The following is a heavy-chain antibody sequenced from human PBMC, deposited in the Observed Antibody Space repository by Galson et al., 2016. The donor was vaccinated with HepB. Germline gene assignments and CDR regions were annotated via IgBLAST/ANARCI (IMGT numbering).Heavy chain of an antibody. Sequence: SLRLSCAASGFHFRSYAMHWVRQAPGKGLEWVALILNDGNIKSYISPAKGRFSISRDNSRNTVHLQMNSLRAEDTGVYYCARDRGAAWVQVFLDFWGHGTVVTVSS. CDR2: ILNDGNIK. J-gene: IGHJ4*01. CDR3: ARDRGAAWVQVFLDF. D-gene: IGHD3-3*01. CDR1: GFHFRSYA. V-gene: IGHV3-30*04.